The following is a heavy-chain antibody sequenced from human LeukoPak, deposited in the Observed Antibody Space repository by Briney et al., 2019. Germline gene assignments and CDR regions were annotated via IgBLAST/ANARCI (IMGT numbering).Heavy chain of an antibody. V-gene: IGHV1-18*01. J-gene: IGHJ4*02. Sequence: ASVKVSCKASGYTFTSYGIRWVRQAPGQGLEWMGWINAYNGNTNYVQKVQGRVTMTTDTSTSTAYMELRSLRSDDTAVYYCVRDEGSSSQPFDYWGQGTLVTVSS. D-gene: IGHD6-6*01. CDR2: INAYNGNT. CDR1: GYTFTSYG. CDR3: VRDEGSSSQPFDY.